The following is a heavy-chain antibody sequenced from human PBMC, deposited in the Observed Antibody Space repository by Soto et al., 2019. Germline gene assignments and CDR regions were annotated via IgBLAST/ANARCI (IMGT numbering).Heavy chain of an antibody. D-gene: IGHD2-2*02. CDR1: GGTFSSYA. CDR2: IIPIFGTA. J-gene: IGHJ6*02. V-gene: IGHV1-69*06. CDR3: AMGDIVVVPAAIEDYYYYYGMDV. Sequence: ASVKVSCKASGGTFSSYAISWVRQAPGQGLEWMGGIIPIFGTANYAQKFQGRVTITADKSTSTAYMELSSLRSEGTAVYYCAMGDIVVVPAAIEDYYYYYGMDVWGQGTTVTVSS.